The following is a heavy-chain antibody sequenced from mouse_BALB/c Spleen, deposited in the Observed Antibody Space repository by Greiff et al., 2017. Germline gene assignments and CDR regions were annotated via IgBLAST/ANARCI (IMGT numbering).Heavy chain of an antibody. Sequence: LVESGPELVKPGASVKMSCKASGYTFTSYVMHWVKQKPGQGLEWIGYINPYNDGTKYNEKFKGKATLTSDKSSSTAYMELSSLTSEDSAVYYCARGTAHYFDYWGQGTTLTVSS. CDR1: GYTFTSYV. CDR2: INPYNDGT. CDR3: ARGTAHYFDY. J-gene: IGHJ2*01. V-gene: IGHV1-14*01. D-gene: IGHD3-3*01.